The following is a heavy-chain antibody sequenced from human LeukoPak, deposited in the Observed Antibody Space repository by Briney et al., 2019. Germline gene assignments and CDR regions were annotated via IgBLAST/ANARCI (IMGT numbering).Heavy chain of an antibody. CDR3: ARSPGRYYYGMDV. D-gene: IGHD1-26*01. CDR1: GFTFSSYW. J-gene: IGHJ6*02. Sequence: PGGSLRLSCAASGFTFSSYWMNWVRQAPGKGLEWVASMKQDGSEKYYVDSVKGRFTISGDNAKNSLYLQMNSLRAEDAAVYYCARSPGRYYYGMDVWGQGTTVTVSS. V-gene: IGHV3-7*01. CDR2: MKQDGSEK.